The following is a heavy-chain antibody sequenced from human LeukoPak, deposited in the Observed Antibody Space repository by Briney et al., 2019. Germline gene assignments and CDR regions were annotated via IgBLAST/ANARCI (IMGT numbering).Heavy chain of an antibody. CDR2: IYTSGST. V-gene: IGHV4-61*02. CDR3: ARHQGHYSDSMDY. Sequence: SETLSLTCTVSGGSISSGSYYWSWIRQPAGKGLEWIGRIYTSGSTNYNPSLKSRVTISVDTSKNQFSLKLSSVTAADTAVYYCARHQGHYSDSMDYWGQGTLVTVSS. D-gene: IGHD3-22*01. J-gene: IGHJ4*02. CDR1: GGSISSGSYY.